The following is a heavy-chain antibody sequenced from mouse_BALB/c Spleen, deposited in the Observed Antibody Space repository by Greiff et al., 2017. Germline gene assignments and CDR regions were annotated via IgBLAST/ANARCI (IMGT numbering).Heavy chain of an antibody. CDR2: INPGSGGT. J-gene: IGHJ2*01. D-gene: IGHD1-1*01. Sequence: VQLQQSGAELVRPGTSVKVSCKASGYAFTNYLIEWVKQRPGQGLEWIGVINPGSGGTNYNEKFKGKATLTADKSSSTAYMQLSSLTSDDSAVYFCARSIYYYGSCYWGQGTTLTVSS. CDR3: ARSIYYYGSCY. V-gene: IGHV1-54*03. CDR1: GYAFTNYL.